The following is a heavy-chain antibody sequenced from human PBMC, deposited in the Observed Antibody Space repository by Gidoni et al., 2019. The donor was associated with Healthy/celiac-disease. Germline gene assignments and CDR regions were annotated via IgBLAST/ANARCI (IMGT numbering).Heavy chain of an antibody. D-gene: IGHD3-22*01. V-gene: IGHV3-15*07. CDR1: GFTFGNAW. CDR3: TTDWSNMIVVGNY. J-gene: IGHJ4*02. Sequence: EVQLVESGGGLVKPGGSLRLSCAASGFTFGNAWMNWVRQAPGKGLEWVGRIKSKTDGGTTDYAAPVKGRFTISRDDSKNTLYLQMNSLKTEDTAVYYCTTDWSNMIVVGNYWGQGTLVTVSS. CDR2: IKSKTDGGTT.